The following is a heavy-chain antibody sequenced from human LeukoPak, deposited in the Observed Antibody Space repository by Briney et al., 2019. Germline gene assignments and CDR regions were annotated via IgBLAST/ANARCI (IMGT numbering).Heavy chain of an antibody. CDR3: ARGVFDDIVVVPAAMYWFAP. CDR2: IYHSGST. Sequence: SETLSLTCAVSGGSISSGGSSWSWIRQPPGKGLEWIGYIYHSGSTYYNPSLKSRVTISVDRSKNQFSLKLSSVTAADTAVYSCARGVFDDIVVVPAAMYWFAPWGQGTLVTVSS. D-gene: IGHD2-2*01. CDR1: GGSISSGGSS. J-gene: IGHJ5*02. V-gene: IGHV4-30-2*01.